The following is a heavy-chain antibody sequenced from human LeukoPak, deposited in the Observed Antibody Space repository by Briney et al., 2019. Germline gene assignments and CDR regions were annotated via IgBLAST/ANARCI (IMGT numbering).Heavy chain of an antibody. Sequence: ASLKVSCKASGYTFTSYGISWVRQAPGQALEWMGWISAYNGNTNYAQKLQGRVTMTTDTSTSTAYMELRSLRSDDTAVYYCARRMVRGVLSYYYYGMDVWGQGTTVTVSS. CDR3: ARRMVRGVLSYYYYGMDV. D-gene: IGHD3-10*01. V-gene: IGHV1-18*01. J-gene: IGHJ6*02. CDR1: GYTFTSYG. CDR2: ISAYNGNT.